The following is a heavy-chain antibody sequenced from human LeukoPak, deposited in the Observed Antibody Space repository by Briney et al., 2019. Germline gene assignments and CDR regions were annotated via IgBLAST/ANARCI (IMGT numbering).Heavy chain of an antibody. CDR1: GGSFSGYY. CDR3: ARSIGDYYYYGMDV. J-gene: IGHJ6*02. Sequence: SETLSLTCAVYGGSFSGYYWSWIRQPPGKGLEWIGEINHSGSTNYNPFLKSRVTISVDTSKNQFSLKLSSVTAADTAVYYCARSIGDYYYYGMDVWGQGTTVTVSS. V-gene: IGHV4-34*01. CDR2: INHSGST. D-gene: IGHD2/OR15-2a*01.